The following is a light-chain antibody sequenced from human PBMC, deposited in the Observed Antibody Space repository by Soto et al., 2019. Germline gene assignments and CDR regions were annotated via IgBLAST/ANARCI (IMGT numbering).Light chain of an antibody. Sequence: DLHMTQSPSSLSASVGDRVTITCPASQGISNYLAWYKQKPGKVPKLLIYAASTLQSGVPSRVSGSGSGTDVTLTISSLQPEDVATYDGQKYNSAPWTFGQGTKVDIK. V-gene: IGKV1-27*01. J-gene: IGKJ1*01. CDR3: QKYNSAPWT. CDR2: AAS. CDR1: QGISNY.